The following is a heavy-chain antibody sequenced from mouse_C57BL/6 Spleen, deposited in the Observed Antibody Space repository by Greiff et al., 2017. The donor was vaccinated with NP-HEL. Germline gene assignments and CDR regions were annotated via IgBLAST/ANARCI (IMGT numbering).Heavy chain of an antibody. CDR2: INPYNGGT. V-gene: IGHV1-19*01. CDR1: GYTFTDYY. J-gene: IGHJ2*01. Sequence: VQLQQSGPVLVKPGASVKMSCKASGYTFTDYYMNWVKQSHGKSLEWIGVINPYNGGTSYNQKFKGKATLTVDKSSSTAYMELNSLTSEDSAVYYCARHSKDFDYWGQGTTLTVSS. D-gene: IGHD2-5*01. CDR3: ARHSKDFDY.